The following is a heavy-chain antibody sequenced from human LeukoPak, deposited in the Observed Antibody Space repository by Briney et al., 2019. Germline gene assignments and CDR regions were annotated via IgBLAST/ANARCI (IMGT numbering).Heavy chain of an antibody. CDR2: IKNKADGGTA. CDR1: GITFSNAW. Sequence: NPGGSLRLSCAASGITFSNAWMTWVRQVPGKGLEWVGHIKNKADGGTAEYAAPVIGRFTISRDDSKNTLYLQMNSVETEDTGVYYCATDRNWGQGTLVTVSS. CDR3: ATDRN. J-gene: IGHJ4*02. V-gene: IGHV3-15*01.